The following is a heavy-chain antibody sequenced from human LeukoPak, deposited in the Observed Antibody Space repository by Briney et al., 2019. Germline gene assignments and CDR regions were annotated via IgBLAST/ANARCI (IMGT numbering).Heavy chain of an antibody. V-gene: IGHV1-2*02. CDR2: VHPDSGAT. J-gene: IGHJ4*02. CDR1: GYTFTGYY. CDR3: ARDVDAGSCLDY. D-gene: IGHD6-6*01. Sequence: ASAKVSCKASGYTFTGYYMHWVRQTPGQGLEWMGWVHPDSGATNYAQKFQGRVTMTRDTSISTAYMELCRLRSDDTAMYYCARDVDAGSCLDYWGQGTLVTVSS.